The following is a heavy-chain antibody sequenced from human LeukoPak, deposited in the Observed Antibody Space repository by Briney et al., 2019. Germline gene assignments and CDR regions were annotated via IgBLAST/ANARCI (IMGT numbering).Heavy chain of an antibody. V-gene: IGHV1-2*02. CDR1: GYTFTGYY. CDR3: AREELWFGELSCLDY. CDR2: INPNSGGT. J-gene: IGHJ4*02. Sequence: ASVKVSCKASGYTFTGYYMHWVRQAPGQGLEWMGWINPNSGGTNYAQKFQGRVTMTRDTSISTAYIELSRLRSDDTAVYYCAREELWFGELSCLDYWGQGILVTVSS. D-gene: IGHD3-10*01.